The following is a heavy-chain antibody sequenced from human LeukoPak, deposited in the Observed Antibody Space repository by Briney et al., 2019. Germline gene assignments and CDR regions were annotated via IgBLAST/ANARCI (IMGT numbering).Heavy chain of an antibody. J-gene: IGHJ4*02. CDR2: IYHSGST. Sequence: SETLSLTCTVSGYSISSGYYWGWIRQPPGKGLEWIGSIYHSGSTYYSPSLKSRVTISRDTSKNQFSLRLTSVTAADTAVYYCATSRPYDFWSGYTLDYWGQGTLVTVSS. V-gene: IGHV4-38-2*02. CDR3: ATSRPYDFWSGYTLDY. CDR1: GYSISSGYY. D-gene: IGHD3-3*01.